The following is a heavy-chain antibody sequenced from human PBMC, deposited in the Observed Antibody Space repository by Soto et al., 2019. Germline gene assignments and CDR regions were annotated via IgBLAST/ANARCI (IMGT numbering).Heavy chain of an antibody. CDR3: ARSSAFYMVRGVYFDY. CDR1: GGSISSYY. Sequence: PSETLSLTCTVSGGSISSYYWSWIRQPPGKGLEWIGYIYYSGSTNYNPSLKSRVTISVDTSKNQFSLKLSSVTAADTAVYYCARSSAFYMVRGVYFDYWGQGTLVTVS. CDR2: IYYSGST. V-gene: IGHV4-59*01. J-gene: IGHJ4*02. D-gene: IGHD3-10*01.